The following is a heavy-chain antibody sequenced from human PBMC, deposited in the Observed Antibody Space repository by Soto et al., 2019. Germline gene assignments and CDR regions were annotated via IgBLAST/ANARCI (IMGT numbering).Heavy chain of an antibody. Sequence: PEGSLILSCAAYGFTFSSYIMNWVRQAPGKGLEWVSSISSSSSYIYYADSVKGRFTISRDNAKNSLYLQMNSLRAEDTAVYYCAREQYYDFWRSGYYYYGMDVWGQGTTVTVSS. D-gene: IGHD3-3*01. CDR1: GFTFSSYI. J-gene: IGHJ6*02. V-gene: IGHV3-21*01. CDR2: ISSSSSYI. CDR3: AREQYYDFWRSGYYYYGMDV.